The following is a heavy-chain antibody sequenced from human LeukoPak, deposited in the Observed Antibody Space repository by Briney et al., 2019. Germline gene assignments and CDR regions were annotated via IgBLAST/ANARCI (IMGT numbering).Heavy chain of an antibody. J-gene: IGHJ3*02. V-gene: IGHV1-2*02. CDR3: ARDRSPYSSSSDAFDI. CDR1: GYTFTGYY. CDR2: INPNSGGT. D-gene: IGHD6-6*01. Sequence: GASVKVSCKASGYTFTGYYMHWVRQAPGQGLEWMGWINPNSGGTNYAQKFRGRVTMTRDTSISTAYMELSRLRSDDTAVYYCARDRSPYSSSSDAFDIWGQGTMVTVSS.